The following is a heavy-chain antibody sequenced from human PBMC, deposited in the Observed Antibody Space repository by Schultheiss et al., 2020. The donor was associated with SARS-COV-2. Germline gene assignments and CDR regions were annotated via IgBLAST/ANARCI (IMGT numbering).Heavy chain of an antibody. CDR1: GGSISSYY. D-gene: IGHD3-3*01. J-gene: IGHJ3*02. Sequence: SETLSLTCTVSGGSISSYYWSWIRQPPGKGLEWIGYIYHSGSTNYNPFLKSRVTMSVDTSKNQFSLKLSSVTAADTAVYYCARDRGVVNHDAFDIWGQGTTVTVSS. CDR2: IYHSGST. V-gene: IGHV4-59*12. CDR3: ARDRGVVNHDAFDI.